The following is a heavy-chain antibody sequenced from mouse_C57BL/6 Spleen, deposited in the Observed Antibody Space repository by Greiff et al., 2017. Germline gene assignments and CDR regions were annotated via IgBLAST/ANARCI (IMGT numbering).Heavy chain of an antibody. D-gene: IGHD1-1*01. CDR1: GYSFTGYY. J-gene: IGHJ3*01. CDR3: ARTDYGSSSVAY. CDR2: INPSTGGT. V-gene: IGHV1-42*01. Sequence: VQLKESGPELVKPGASVKISCKASGYSFTGYYMNWVKQSPEKSLEWIGEINPSTGGTTYNQKFKAKATLTVDKSSSTAYMQLKSLTSEASAVYYCARTDYGSSSVAYWGQGTLVTVSA.